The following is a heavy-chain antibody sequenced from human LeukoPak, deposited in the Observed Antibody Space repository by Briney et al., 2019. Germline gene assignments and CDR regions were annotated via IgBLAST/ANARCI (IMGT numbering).Heavy chain of an antibody. CDR2: LYYSGNT. Sequence: ERIGNLYYSGNTYYDPSLKSRVIISVDTSKKQFSLNLSSVAAADTAVYYCARGVTMIVVVIHDWYFDLWGRGTLVTVSS. J-gene: IGHJ2*01. CDR3: ARGVTMIVVVIHDWYFDL. V-gene: IGHV4-39*01. D-gene: IGHD3-22*01.